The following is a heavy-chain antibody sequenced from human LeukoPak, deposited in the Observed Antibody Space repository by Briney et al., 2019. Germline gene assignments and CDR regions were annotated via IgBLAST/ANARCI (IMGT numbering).Heavy chain of an antibody. J-gene: IGHJ3*01. CDR2: IDQSGGRN. CDR3: ARGVEGSIFDV. D-gene: IGHD3-10*01. V-gene: IGHV3-7*05. CDR1: GFTLSRFW. Sequence: GGSLGLSRAASGFTLSRFWMHWVRQAPGRGLEWVANIDQSGGRNNYVDSVKGRFTISRDNAKNSLFLEMSSLRADDTAVYFCARGVEGSIFDVGGEGTTVTVSS.